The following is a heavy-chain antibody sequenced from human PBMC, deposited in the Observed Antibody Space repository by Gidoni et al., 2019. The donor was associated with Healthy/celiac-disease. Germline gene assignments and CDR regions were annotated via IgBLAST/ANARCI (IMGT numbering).Heavy chain of an antibody. V-gene: IGHV1-69*01. CDR3: ASRPVHTTEGASLYYYYYGMDV. Sequence: QVQLVQSGAEVKKPGSSVKVSCKASGGTFSSYAISWVRQAPGQGLEWMGGIIPIFGTANYAQKFQGRVTITADESTSTAYMELSSPRSEDTAVYYCASRPVHTTEGASLYYYYYGMDVWGQGTTVTVSS. D-gene: IGHD2-2*01. J-gene: IGHJ6*02. CDR1: GGTFSSYA. CDR2: IIPIFGTA.